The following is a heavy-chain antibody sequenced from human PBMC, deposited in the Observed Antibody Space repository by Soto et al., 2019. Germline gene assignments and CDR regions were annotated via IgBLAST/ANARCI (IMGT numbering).Heavy chain of an antibody. CDR2: VSFRGDI. Sequence: PGGSLRLSCTASGFMFSSYTMNWVRQDPGKGLEWVSSVSFRGDIYYADSLEGRFTISRDDAKNSLYLQMNSLRAEDTAVYYCARGCSSASCYYYWGQGTLVTVSS. CDR1: GFMFSSYT. J-gene: IGHJ4*02. CDR3: ARGCSSASCYYY. D-gene: IGHD2-2*01. V-gene: IGHV3-21*01.